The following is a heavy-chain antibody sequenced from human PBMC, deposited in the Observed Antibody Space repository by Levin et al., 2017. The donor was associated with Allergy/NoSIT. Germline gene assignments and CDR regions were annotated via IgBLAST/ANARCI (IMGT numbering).Heavy chain of an antibody. J-gene: IGHJ4*02. CDR3: AKGGMYYYDSSGYNFDY. Sequence: SCAASGFTFSSYAMSWVRQAPGKGLEWVSAISGSGGSTYYADSVKGRFTISRDNSKNTLYLQMNSLRAEDTAVYYCAKGGMYYYDSSGYNFDYWGQGTLVTVSS. D-gene: IGHD3-22*01. CDR2: ISGSGGST. V-gene: IGHV3-23*01. CDR1: GFTFSSYA.